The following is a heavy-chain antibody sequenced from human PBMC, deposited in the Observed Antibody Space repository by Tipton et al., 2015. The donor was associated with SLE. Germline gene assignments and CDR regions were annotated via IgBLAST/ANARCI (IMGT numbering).Heavy chain of an antibody. Sequence: SLRLSCAASGFTFSTYAMHWVRQAPGKGLEWVAVISYDGSNKYYADSVKGRFTISRDNSKNTLYLQMNSLRAEDTGVYYCARVHYVDPWSGQTYFDLWGRGTLVSVSS. V-gene: IGHV3-30*04. CDR3: ARVHYVDPWSGQTYFDL. CDR2: ISYDGSNK. D-gene: IGHD3-3*01. CDR1: GFTFSTYA. J-gene: IGHJ2*01.